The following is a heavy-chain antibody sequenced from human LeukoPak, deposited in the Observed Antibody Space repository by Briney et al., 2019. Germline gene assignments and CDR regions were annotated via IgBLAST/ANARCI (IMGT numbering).Heavy chain of an antibody. J-gene: IGHJ4*02. CDR1: GGSISSYY. V-gene: IGHV4-59*01. CDR3: ARGYYYASGSYFTFDY. D-gene: IGHD3-10*01. CDR2: IYNSGST. Sequence: SETLSLTCTVSGGSISSYYWSWIRQPPGKGLEWIGYIYNSGSTNYNPSLKSRVTISVDTSKNQFSLKLSSVTAADTAVYYCARGYYYASGSYFTFDYWGQGTLVTVSS.